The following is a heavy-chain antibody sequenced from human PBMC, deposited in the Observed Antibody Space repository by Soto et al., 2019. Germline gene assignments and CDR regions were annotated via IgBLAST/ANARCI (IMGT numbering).Heavy chain of an antibody. Sequence: GESLKISCKGSGYSFTSYWIGWVRQMPGRGLEWMGIIYPGDSDTRYSPSFQGQVTISADKSISTAYLQWSSLKASDTAMYYCARLGEGTTVTTIPNYYYYGMDAWGQGTTVTVSS. J-gene: IGHJ6*02. D-gene: IGHD4-4*01. V-gene: IGHV5-51*01. CDR3: ARLGEGTTVTTIPNYYYYGMDA. CDR2: IYPGDSDT. CDR1: GYSFTSYW.